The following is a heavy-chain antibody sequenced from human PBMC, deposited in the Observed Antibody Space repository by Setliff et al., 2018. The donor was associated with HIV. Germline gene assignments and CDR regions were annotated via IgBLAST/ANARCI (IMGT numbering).Heavy chain of an antibody. CDR3: ASSVGFRDF. CDR2: ITPSGRT. J-gene: IGHJ4*02. V-gene: IGHV4-34*01. D-gene: IGHD3-10*01. CDR1: GESLSDYY. Sequence: ETLSLTCAVYGESLSDYYWSWIRQPPGKGLEWIGEITPSGRTNYSPSLKSRLSLSIESSKNQLFLKVMSVTVADSAVYYCASSVGFRDFWGQGTPVTVSS.